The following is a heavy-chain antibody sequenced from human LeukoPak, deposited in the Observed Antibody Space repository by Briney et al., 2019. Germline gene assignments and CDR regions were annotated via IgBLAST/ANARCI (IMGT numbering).Heavy chain of an antibody. Sequence: KASETLSLTCTVSGGSISSGGYYWSWIRQHPRKGLEWIGYIYYSGSTYYNPSLKSRVTISVDTSKNQFSLKLSSVTAADTAVYYCARDSGSYTGEFDPWGQGTLVTVSS. CDR3: ARDSGSYTGEFDP. CDR1: GGSISSGGYY. CDR2: IYYSGST. V-gene: IGHV4-31*03. J-gene: IGHJ5*02. D-gene: IGHD1-26*01.